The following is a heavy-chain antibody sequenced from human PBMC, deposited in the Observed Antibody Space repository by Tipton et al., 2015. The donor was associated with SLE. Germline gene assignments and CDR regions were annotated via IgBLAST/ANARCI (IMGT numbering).Heavy chain of an antibody. V-gene: IGHV4-34*01. CDR1: GGSFSGYY. CDR2: INHSGST. CDR3: ARELYGYAFDI. Sequence: GLVKPSETLSLTCAVYGGSFSGYYWSWIRQPPGKGLEWIGEINHSGSTNYNPSLKSRVTISVDTSKNQFSLKLSSVTAADTAVYYCARELYGYAFDIWGQGTMVTVSS. J-gene: IGHJ3*02. D-gene: IGHD2-15*01.